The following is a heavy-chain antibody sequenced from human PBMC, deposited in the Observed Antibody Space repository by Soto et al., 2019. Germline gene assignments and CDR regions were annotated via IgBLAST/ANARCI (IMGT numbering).Heavy chain of an antibody. V-gene: IGHV1-69*02. CDR2: IIPILGIA. CDR3: ARDDGLAYCGGDCYS. CDR1: GGTFSSYT. J-gene: IGHJ4*02. Sequence: QVQLVQSGAEVKKPGSSVKVSCKASGGTFSSYTISWVRQAPGQGLEWMGRIIPILGIANYAQKFQGRVTIPADKSTSTAYMELSSLRSEDTAVYYCARDDGLAYCGGDCYSWGQGTLVTVSS. D-gene: IGHD2-21*02.